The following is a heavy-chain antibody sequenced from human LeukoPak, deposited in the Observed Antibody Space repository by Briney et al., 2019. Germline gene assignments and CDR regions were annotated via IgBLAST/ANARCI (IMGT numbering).Heavy chain of an antibody. CDR1: GGSITSSY. V-gene: IGHV4-59*01. Sequence: SETLSLTCTVFGGSITSSYWSWIRQSPGKGLEWIGYIHYTGSTNYNPPLKSRVTMLIDTSKNQFSLKLSSVTAADTAVYYCARGRYSAGDNWFDPWGQGTLVTVSS. CDR2: IHYTGST. D-gene: IGHD3-9*01. CDR3: ARGRYSAGDNWFDP. J-gene: IGHJ5*02.